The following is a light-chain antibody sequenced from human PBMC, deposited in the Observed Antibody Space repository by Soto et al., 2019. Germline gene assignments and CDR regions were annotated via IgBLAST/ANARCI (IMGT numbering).Light chain of an antibody. J-gene: IGKJ4*01. CDR2: WSS. Sequence: DIVMTQSPDSLAVSLGERATINCKSSQSVLWSSDNKNYLAWYQQKPGQPPKLLIYWSSIREFGVPDRFSGSGSETDFTLTISSLQAEDVAVYYCQQSYSGPLTFGGGTKVEIK. CDR3: QQSYSGPLT. CDR1: QSVLWSSDNKNY. V-gene: IGKV4-1*01.